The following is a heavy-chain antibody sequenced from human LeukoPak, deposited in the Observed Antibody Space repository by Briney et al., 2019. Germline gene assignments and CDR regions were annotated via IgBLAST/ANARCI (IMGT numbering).Heavy chain of an antibody. CDR1: GYTLTELS. CDR3: ATDPGAGSYHAFDI. V-gene: IGHV1-24*01. J-gene: IGHJ3*02. Sequence: ASVKVSCKVSGYTLTELSMHWVRQAPGKGLEWMGGFDPEDGETIYAQKFQGRVTMTEDTSTDTAYMELSSLRSEDTAVYYCATDPGAGSYHAFDIWGQGTMVTVSS. CDR2: FDPEDGET. D-gene: IGHD3-10*01.